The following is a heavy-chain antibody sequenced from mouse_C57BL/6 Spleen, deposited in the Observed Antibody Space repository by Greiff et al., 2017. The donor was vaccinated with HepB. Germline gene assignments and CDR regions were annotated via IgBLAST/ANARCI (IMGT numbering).Heavy chain of an antibody. Sequence: EVKLVESGPGLVKPSQSLSLTCSVTGYSITSGYYWNWIRQFPGNKLEWMGYISYDGSNNYNPSLKNRISITRDTSKNQFFLKLNSVTTEDTATYYCARETGPHFDVWGTGTTVTVSS. CDR2: ISYDGSN. J-gene: IGHJ1*03. V-gene: IGHV3-6*01. CDR1: GYSITSGYY. CDR3: ARETGPHFDV. D-gene: IGHD4-1*01.